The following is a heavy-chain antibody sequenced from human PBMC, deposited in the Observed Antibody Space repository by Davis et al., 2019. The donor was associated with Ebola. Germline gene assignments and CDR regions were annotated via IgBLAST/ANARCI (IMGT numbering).Heavy chain of an antibody. D-gene: IGHD6-19*01. CDR1: GFNFNKYA. CDR2: ISTTGGST. V-gene: IGHV3-23*01. J-gene: IGHJ4*02. Sequence: GESLKISCAASGFNFNKYAMSWVRQAPGKGLEWVSSISTTGGSTCYADSVKGRFTISRGNSKNTLSLQMNSLRAEDTAVYYCARAVAATWSPFDNWGQGTLVTVSS. CDR3: ARAVAATWSPFDN.